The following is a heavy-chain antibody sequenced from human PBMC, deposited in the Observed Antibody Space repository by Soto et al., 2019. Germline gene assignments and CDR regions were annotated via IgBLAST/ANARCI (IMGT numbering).Heavy chain of an antibody. V-gene: IGHV3-53*01. Sequence: PGGSLRLSCAASGFDVSSNYMTWVRQAPGKGLEWVSASYSGGNTYYADSVKGRFTSSRDNFQNTLYLQMNSLTAEDRAVYYCARVGPSGYYYASGSYYNPYYYGMDVWGQGTTVTVSS. J-gene: IGHJ6*02. CDR1: GFDVSSNY. D-gene: IGHD3-10*01. CDR2: SYSGGNT. CDR3: ARVGPSGYYYASGSYYNPYYYGMDV.